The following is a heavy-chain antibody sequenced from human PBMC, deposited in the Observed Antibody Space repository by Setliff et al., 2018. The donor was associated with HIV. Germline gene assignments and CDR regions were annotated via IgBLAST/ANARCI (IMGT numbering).Heavy chain of an antibody. CDR1: GGTFSSYA. D-gene: IGHD2-21*02. V-gene: IGHV1-69*13. Sequence: SVKVSCKASGGTFSSYAISWVRQAPGQGLEWMGGSIPIFGTANYAQKFQGRVTITEDESTSTAYMELSSLRSEVTAVYYCARDTPHIVVVTAPEPGDDAFDIWGQGTMVTVSS. CDR2: SIPIFGTA. J-gene: IGHJ3*02. CDR3: ARDTPHIVVVTAPEPGDDAFDI.